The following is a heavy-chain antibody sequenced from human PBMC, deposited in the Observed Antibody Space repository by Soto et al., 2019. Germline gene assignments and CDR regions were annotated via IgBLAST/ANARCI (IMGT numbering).Heavy chain of an antibody. D-gene: IGHD7-27*01. Sequence: EVQLVESGGGLVQPGGSLTLSCAASGFTFSSHSMNWVRQAPGKGVEWVSYISSSSSTIYYAASVKGRFTISRDNGKNSLYLQMNSLRDDETAVYYCERELLGLGYFDYWGQGTLVTVSS. CDR3: ERELLGLGYFDY. CDR1: GFTFSSHS. CDR2: ISSSSSTI. V-gene: IGHV3-48*02. J-gene: IGHJ4*02.